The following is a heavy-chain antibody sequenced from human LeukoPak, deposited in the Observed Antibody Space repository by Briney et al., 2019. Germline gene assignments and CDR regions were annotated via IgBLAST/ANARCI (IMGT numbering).Heavy chain of an antibody. J-gene: IGHJ4*02. Sequence: GASVKVSCKVSGYTLTELSMHWVRQAPGKGLEWMGGFDPEDGETIYAQKFQGRATMTEDTSTDTAYMELSSLRSEDTAVYYCATDPSSWYGKDYWGQGTLVTVSS. CDR3: ATDPSSWYGKDY. D-gene: IGHD6-13*01. CDR1: GYTLTELS. CDR2: FDPEDGET. V-gene: IGHV1-24*01.